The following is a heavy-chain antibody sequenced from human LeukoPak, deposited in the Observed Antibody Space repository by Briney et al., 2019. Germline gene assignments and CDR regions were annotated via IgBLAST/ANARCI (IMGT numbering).Heavy chain of an antibody. CDR3: ARDQWLGDAFDI. J-gene: IGHJ3*02. V-gene: IGHV1-18*01. CDR1: GYTFTSYS. CDR2: ISAYNGNT. D-gene: IGHD6-19*01. Sequence: ASVKVSCKASGYTFTSYSISWVRQAPGQGLEWMGWISAYNGNTNYAQKLQGRVTMTTDTSTSTAYMELRSLRSDDTVVYYCARDQWLGDAFDIWGQGTMVTVSS.